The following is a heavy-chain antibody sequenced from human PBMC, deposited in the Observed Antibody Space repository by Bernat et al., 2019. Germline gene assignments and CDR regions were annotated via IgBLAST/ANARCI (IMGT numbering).Heavy chain of an antibody. CDR2: IIPILGIA. CDR1: GGTFSSYT. Sequence: QVQLVQSGAEVKKPGSSVKVSCKASGGTFSSYTISWVRQAPGQGLEWMGRIIPILGIANYAQKFQGRVTITADKSTSTAYMELSSLRSEDTAVYYCARDALLGARSFDYWGQGTLVTVSS. J-gene: IGHJ4*02. CDR3: ARDALLGARSFDY. D-gene: IGHD3-16*01. V-gene: IGHV1-69*08.